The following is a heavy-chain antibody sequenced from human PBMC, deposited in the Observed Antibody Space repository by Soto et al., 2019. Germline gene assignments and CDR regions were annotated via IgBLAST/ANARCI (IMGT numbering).Heavy chain of an antibody. Sequence: QLQLQESGPGLVKPSETLYLTCTVSGGSISSSSYYWGWIRQPPGKGLEWIGSIYYSGSSYYNPSLKGLLTITLDTDKNQVALKLSSATASVSARNYCARQGCIGVLLAATSLDYWVQGTLVTVSS. CDR3: ARQGCIGVLLAATSLDY. D-gene: IGHD2-15*01. V-gene: IGHV4-39*01. CDR1: GGSISSSSYY. CDR2: IYYSGSS. J-gene: IGHJ4*02.